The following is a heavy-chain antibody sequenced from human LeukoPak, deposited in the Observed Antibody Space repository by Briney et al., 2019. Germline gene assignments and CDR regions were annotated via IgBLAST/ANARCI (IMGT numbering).Heavy chain of an antibody. V-gene: IGHV3-64*01. CDR3: ASSSGYDNFDY. D-gene: IGHD5-12*01. CDR2: ISSNGGST. J-gene: IGHJ4*02. CDR1: GFTFSSYA. Sequence: GGSLRLSCAASGFTFSSYAMHWVRQAPGKGLEYVSAISSNGGSTYYANSVKGRFTISRDNSKNTLYLQMGSLRAADMAVYYCASSSGYDNFDYWGQGTLVTVSS.